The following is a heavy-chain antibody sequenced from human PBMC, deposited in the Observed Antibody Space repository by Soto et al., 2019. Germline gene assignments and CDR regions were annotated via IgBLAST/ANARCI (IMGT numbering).Heavy chain of an antibody. J-gene: IGHJ6*02. CDR2: IIPISETT. Sequence: QVQLVQSGAEVQKPGSSVKVSCKASGGTFSSYAISWVRQAPGQGLEWMGGIIPISETTNYAQKFQGRVTIPAGESKSTAYMELSSLRSEDTAVYYCARSQGSSTSLEIYYYYYYGMDVWGQGTTVTVSS. CDR3: ARSQGSSTSLEIYYYYYYGMDV. CDR1: GGTFSSYA. V-gene: IGHV1-69*01. D-gene: IGHD2-2*01.